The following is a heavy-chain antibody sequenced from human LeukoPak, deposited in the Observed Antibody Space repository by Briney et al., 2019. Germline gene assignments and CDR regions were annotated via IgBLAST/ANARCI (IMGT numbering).Heavy chain of an antibody. CDR2: FSGSGGST. D-gene: IGHD4-17*01. J-gene: IGHJ6*03. CDR3: AKKYGDYYYYYYMDV. Sequence: GGSLRLSCAASGFTFSSYAMSWVRQAPGKGLEWVSSFSGSGGSTYYADSVKGRFTISRDNSKNTLYLQMNSLRAEDTAVYYCAKKYGDYYYYYYMDVWGKGTTVTVSS. V-gene: IGHV3-23*01. CDR1: GFTFSSYA.